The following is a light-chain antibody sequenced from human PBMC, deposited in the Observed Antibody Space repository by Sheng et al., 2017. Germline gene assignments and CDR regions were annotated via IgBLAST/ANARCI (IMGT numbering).Light chain of an antibody. CDR3: QQSYTFPYT. CDR2: AAS. CDR1: QNVRTY. J-gene: IGKJ2*01. Sequence: DIQMTQSPSSLSASVGDRVTITCRASQNVRTYVNWYQQKPGKAPKLMIYAASNLQSGVPSRFSGSGSGTDFTLTISSLQPEDSATYFCQQSYTFPYTFGQGT. V-gene: IGKV1-39*01.